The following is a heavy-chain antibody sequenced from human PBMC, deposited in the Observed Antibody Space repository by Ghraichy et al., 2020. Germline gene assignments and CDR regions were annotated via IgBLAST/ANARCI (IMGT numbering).Heavy chain of an antibody. CDR3: ARGRGYCSSTSCYNWFDP. Sequence: SETLSLTCAVYGGSFSGYYWSWIRQPPGKGLEWIGEINHSGSTNYNPSLKSRVTISVDTSKNQFSLKLSSVTAADTAVYYCARGRGYCSSTSCYNWFDPWGQGTLVTVSS. V-gene: IGHV4-34*01. CDR2: INHSGST. D-gene: IGHD2-2*01. J-gene: IGHJ5*02. CDR1: GGSFSGYY.